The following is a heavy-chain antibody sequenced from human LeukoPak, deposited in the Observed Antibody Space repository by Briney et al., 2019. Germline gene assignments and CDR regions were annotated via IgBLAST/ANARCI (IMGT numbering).Heavy chain of an antibody. CDR3: ARGLDTAMGGGFDY. Sequence: GASVKVSCKASGYTFTSYYMHWVRQAPGQGLEWMGIIDPSDGSTIYAQKFQGRVTMTRDMSTSTVYMQLSSLRSDDTAVYYCARGLDTAMGGGFDYWGQGTLVTVSS. CDR2: IDPSDGST. D-gene: IGHD5-18*01. J-gene: IGHJ4*02. V-gene: IGHV1-46*01. CDR1: GYTFTSYY.